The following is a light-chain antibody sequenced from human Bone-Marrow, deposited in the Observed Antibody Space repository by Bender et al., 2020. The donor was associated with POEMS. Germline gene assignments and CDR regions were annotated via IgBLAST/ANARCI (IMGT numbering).Light chain of an antibody. CDR2: SSH. Sequence: QSVLTQPPSASGTPGQRVTISCSGGSSNIGAHAVNWYQHLPGTAPKLLIYSSHRRPSEVPDRFSGSRSGTSASLTISGLQAEDEAYYYCSSYERTATRLFGGGTKLTVL. CDR1: SSNIGAHA. J-gene: IGLJ2*01. V-gene: IGLV1-44*01. CDR3: SSYERTATRL.